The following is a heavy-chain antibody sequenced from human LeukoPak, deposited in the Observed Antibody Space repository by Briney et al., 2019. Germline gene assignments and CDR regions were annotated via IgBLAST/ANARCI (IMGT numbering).Heavy chain of an antibody. Sequence: PSETQSLTCTVSGGSISSYYWSWVRQPPGKGLEWIGYIYYSGSTNYNPSLKSRVTISVDTSKNQFSLKLSSVTAADTAVYYCARVVVVAARAGWFDPWGQGTLVTVSS. CDR1: GGSISSYY. J-gene: IGHJ5*02. V-gene: IGHV4-59*01. CDR3: ARVVVVAARAGWFDP. D-gene: IGHD2-15*01. CDR2: IYYSGST.